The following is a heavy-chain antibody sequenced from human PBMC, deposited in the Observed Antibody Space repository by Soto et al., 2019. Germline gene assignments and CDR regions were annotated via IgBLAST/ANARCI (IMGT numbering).Heavy chain of an antibody. J-gene: IGHJ6*02. Sequence: GGSLKISCKGSGYTFTNYWIGWVRQMPGKGLEWIGIIYPGDSDTKYNPSFQGQVTISVDKSITTTYLQWSSLKASDTAIYYCAASIFYYGMDVWGQGTTVTVSS. V-gene: IGHV5-51*03. CDR3: AASIFYYGMDV. CDR1: GYTFTNYW. CDR2: IYPGDSDT.